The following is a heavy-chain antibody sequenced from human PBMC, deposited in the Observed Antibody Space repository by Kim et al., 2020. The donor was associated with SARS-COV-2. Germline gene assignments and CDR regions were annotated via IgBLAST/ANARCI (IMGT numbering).Heavy chain of an antibody. V-gene: IGHV3-49*04. J-gene: IGHJ5*02. CDR2: IRSKAYGGTT. D-gene: IGHD5-18*01. CDR1: GFTFGDYA. Sequence: GGSLRLSCTASGFTFGDYAMSWVRQAPGKGLEWVGFIRSKAYGGTTEYAASVKGRFTISRDDSKSIAYLQMNSLKTEDTAVYYCTRERSGYSYGAWGQGTLVTVSS. CDR3: TRERSGYSYGA.